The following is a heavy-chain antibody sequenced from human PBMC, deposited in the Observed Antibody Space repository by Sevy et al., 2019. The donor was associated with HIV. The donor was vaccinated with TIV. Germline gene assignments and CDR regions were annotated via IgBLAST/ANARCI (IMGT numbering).Heavy chain of an antibody. CDR3: ARDSVNTAMLSP. D-gene: IGHD5-18*01. J-gene: IGHJ4*02. CDR2: IWYDGSNK. Sequence: GGSLRLSCAASGFTFSSYGMHWVRQAPGKGLEWVAVIWYDGSNKYYADSVKGRFTISRDNSKNTLYLQMNSLRAEDTAVYYCARDSVNTAMLSPWGQRTLVTVSS. CDR1: GFTFSSYG. V-gene: IGHV3-33*01.